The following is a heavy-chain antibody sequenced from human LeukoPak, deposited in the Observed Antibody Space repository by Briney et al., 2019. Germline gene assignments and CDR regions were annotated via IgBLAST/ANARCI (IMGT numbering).Heavy chain of an antibody. Sequence: SSETLSLTCAVYGGTFSGYYWSWIRQPPGKRLEWVGESNDSGGTNYNPSLKSRVTISADKSKNQVSLKLTSVTAADTAIYYCARVVTPNWFDPWGQGTLVTVSS. J-gene: IGHJ5*02. CDR1: GGTFSGYY. CDR3: ARVVTPNWFDP. V-gene: IGHV4-34*01. CDR2: SNDSGGT.